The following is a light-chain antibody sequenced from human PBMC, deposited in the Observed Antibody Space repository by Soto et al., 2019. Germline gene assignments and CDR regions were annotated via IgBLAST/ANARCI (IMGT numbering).Light chain of an antibody. CDR2: GAS. CDR3: QHYNNWLGT. V-gene: IGKV3-15*01. CDR1: QAISSN. J-gene: IGKJ4*01. Sequence: EIVMTQSPATLSVSREERATLSCRADQAISSNLAWYQQKPGQAPRLLIYGASTRATGIPDRFSGSGSGTEFTLTISSLQSEDFAVYYCQHYNNWLGTFGGGTKVDIK.